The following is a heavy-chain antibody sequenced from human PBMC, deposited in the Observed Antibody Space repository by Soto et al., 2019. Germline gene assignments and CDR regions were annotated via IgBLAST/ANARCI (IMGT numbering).Heavy chain of an antibody. V-gene: IGHV1-18*01. J-gene: IGHJ4*02. D-gene: IGHD2-15*01. CDR3: ARIWGYCSGGSCNVYYFDY. CDR1: GYTFTSYV. CDR2: ISAYNGNT. Sequence: QVQLVQSGAEVKKPGASVKVPCKASGYTFTSYVISWVRQAPGQGLEWMGWISAYNGNTNYAQKLQGRVTMTTDTSTSTAYMELRSLRSDDTAVYYCARIWGYCSGGSCNVYYFDYWGQGTLVTVSS.